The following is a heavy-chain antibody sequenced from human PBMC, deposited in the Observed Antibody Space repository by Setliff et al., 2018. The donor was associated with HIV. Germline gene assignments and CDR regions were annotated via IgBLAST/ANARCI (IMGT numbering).Heavy chain of an antibody. CDR3: ASSITVAAGRSHYYYSMDV. J-gene: IGHJ6*02. Sequence: GESLKLSCKGSGCIFTSYWLGWVRQMPGKGLAWMGIIHPGDSNTRYSPSFEGQVTISADKSNSTAYLQWSSLKAADTAMYYCASSITVAAGRSHYYYSMDVWGPGTTVTVSS. CDR1: GCIFTSYW. V-gene: IGHV5-51*01. D-gene: IGHD1-20*01. CDR2: IHPGDSNT.